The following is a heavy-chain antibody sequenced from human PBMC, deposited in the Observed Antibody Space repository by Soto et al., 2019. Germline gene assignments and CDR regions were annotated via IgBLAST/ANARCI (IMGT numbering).Heavy chain of an antibody. Sequence: EVQLLESGGGLVQPGGSLRLSCAASGFTFSNYAMSWVLQASGKGLEWVSTISDTAGSTSYAASVKGRFTISRDNSKNTLYLQMNNLSPEDTAIDSCAKGVREGDTIYSWFDPWGQGTLVTVSS. V-gene: IGHV3-23*01. J-gene: IGHJ5*02. CDR2: ISDTAGST. CDR1: GFTFSNYA. D-gene: IGHD3-10*01. CDR3: AKGVREGDTIYSWFDP.